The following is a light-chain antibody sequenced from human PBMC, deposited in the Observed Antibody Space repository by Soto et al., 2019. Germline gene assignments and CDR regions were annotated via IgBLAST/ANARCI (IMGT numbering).Light chain of an antibody. Sequence: QSVLTQPPSVCGAPGQRVTITCTGSSSNIGAGYDVHWYQQLPGTAPKLLIYGNSNRPSGVPDRFSGSKSGTSASLAITGLQAEDEADYYCQSYDSSLSGSCVFGTGTKVTVL. CDR1: SSNIGAGYD. CDR2: GNS. J-gene: IGLJ1*01. V-gene: IGLV1-40*01. CDR3: QSYDSSLSGSCV.